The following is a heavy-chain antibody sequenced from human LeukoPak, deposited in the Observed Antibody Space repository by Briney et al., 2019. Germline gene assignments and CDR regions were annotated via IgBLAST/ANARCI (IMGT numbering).Heavy chain of an antibody. D-gene: IGHD5-18*01. CDR2: IIPIFGTA. J-gene: IGHJ5*02. Sequence: SVKVSCKASGGTFSSYAISWVRQAPGQGLEWMGGIIPIFGTANYAQKFQGRVTITADESTSTAYMELSSLRSEDTAVYYYARSLPRVLQLWLLGSNWFDPWGQGTLVTVSS. V-gene: IGHV1-69*13. CDR1: GGTFSSYA. CDR3: ARSLPRVLQLWLLGSNWFDP.